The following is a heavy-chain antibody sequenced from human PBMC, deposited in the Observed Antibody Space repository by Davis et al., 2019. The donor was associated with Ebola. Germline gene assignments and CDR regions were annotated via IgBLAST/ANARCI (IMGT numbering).Heavy chain of an antibody. CDR2: ISAYNGNT. V-gene: IGHV1-18*01. D-gene: IGHD3-10*01. CDR1: GYTFTSYG. J-gene: IGHJ3*02. CDR3: ARGRELLWFGELLSSNAFDI. Sequence: ASVKVSCKASGYTFTSYGISWVRQAPGQGLEWMGWISAYNGNTNYAQKLQGRVTMTTDTSTSTAYMELRSLRSDDTAVYYCARGRELLWFGELLSSNAFDIWGQGTMVTVSS.